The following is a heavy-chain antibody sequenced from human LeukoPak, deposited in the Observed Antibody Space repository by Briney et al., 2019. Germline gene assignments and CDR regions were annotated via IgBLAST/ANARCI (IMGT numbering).Heavy chain of an antibody. J-gene: IGHJ4*02. CDR3: ARGSGHYDILTGYYSYDY. Sequence: SVKVSCKASGGTFSSYAISWVRQAPGQGLEWMGGIIPIFGTANYAQKFQGRVTITTDEYTSTAYMELNSLGSEDTAVYYCARGSGHYDILTGYYSYDYWGQGTLVTVSS. V-gene: IGHV1-69*05. D-gene: IGHD3-9*01. CDR1: GGTFSSYA. CDR2: IIPIFGTA.